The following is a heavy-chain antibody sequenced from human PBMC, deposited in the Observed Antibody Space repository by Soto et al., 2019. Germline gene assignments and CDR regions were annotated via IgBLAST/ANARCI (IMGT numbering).Heavy chain of an antibody. Sequence: ASVKVSCKASGYTLTNYAMDWVRQAPGQRLEWMGWINAGNGNTKYSQNFQGRVTITRDTSASTAYMELSSLRFEDTAVYYCARGKGYNWNHGWFDPWGQGTLVTVSS. CDR1: GYTLTNYA. CDR2: INAGNGNT. D-gene: IGHD1-20*01. CDR3: ARGKGYNWNHGWFDP. J-gene: IGHJ5*02. V-gene: IGHV1-3*01.